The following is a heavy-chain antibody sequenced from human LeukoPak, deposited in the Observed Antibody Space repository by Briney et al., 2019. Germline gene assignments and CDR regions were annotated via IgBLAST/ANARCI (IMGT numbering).Heavy chain of an antibody. J-gene: IGHJ5*02. V-gene: IGHV3-23*01. CDR1: GFTFSSYA. CDR2: ISGSSGST. CDR3: AKDQVVITTTGSWFDP. D-gene: IGHD3-22*01. Sequence: GGSLRLSCAVSGFTFSSYAINWVRQAPGKGLEWVSSISGSSGSTFYADSVKGRFTISRDNSKNTLYLQMNSLRAEDTAVYYCAKDQVVITTTGSWFDPWGQGTLVTVSS.